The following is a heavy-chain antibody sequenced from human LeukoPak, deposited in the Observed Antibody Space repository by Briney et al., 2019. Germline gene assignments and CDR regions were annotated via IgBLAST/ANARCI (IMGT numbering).Heavy chain of an antibody. J-gene: IGHJ4*02. V-gene: IGHV4-59*01. D-gene: IGHD2-21*02. CDR2: IYYSGST. CDR1: GGSISSYY. CDR3: ARVYRNGGDYPLDY. Sequence: SETLSLTCTVSGGSISSYYWSWIRQPPGKGLEWIGYIYYSGSTNYNPSLKSRVTISVDTSKNQFSLKRSSVPAADTAVYYCARVYRNGGDYPLDYWGQGTLVTVSS.